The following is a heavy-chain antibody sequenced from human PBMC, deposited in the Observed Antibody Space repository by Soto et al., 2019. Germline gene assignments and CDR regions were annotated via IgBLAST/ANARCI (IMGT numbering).Heavy chain of an antibody. CDR2: INTYNGNT. CDR1: GYTFTRYG. CDR3: AMVDVYVTPGPQDG. V-gene: IGHV1-18*01. Sequence: QVQLVQSGAEVKNPGASVKVSCKASGYTFTRYGIGWARQAPGQGLEWMGWINTYNGNTNYAQNVQGRVTLTTDTXXSTAYMELNSLRSNDTAIYYCAMVDVYVTPGPQDGWGQGTTVSVSS. D-gene: IGHD3-16*01. J-gene: IGHJ6*01.